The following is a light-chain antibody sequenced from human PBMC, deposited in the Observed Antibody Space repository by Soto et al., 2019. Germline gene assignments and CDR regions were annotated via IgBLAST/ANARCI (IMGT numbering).Light chain of an antibody. CDR1: DSNVGNNF. CDR3: ATRDNRLRGVI. J-gene: IGLJ2*01. CDR2: DNT. V-gene: IGLV1-51*01. Sequence: QAVVTQPPSVSAAPGQKATISCSGSDSNVGNNFVSWYQHVPGAAPRLLIYDNTLRPSGIPDRFSGSKSCASANLAITGLQTGDEADYYCATRDNRLRGVIFGGGTKLTVL.